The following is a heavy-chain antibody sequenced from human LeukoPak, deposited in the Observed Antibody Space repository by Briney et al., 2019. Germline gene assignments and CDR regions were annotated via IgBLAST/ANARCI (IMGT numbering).Heavy chain of an antibody. D-gene: IGHD2-2*01. CDR2: ISGSGSAI. CDR3: ARRRYCTDTSCYAGVDGFDI. CDR1: GFSFSIYE. V-gene: IGHV3-48*03. Sequence: PGGSLRLSCAASGFSFSIYEVNWVRQAPGKGLEWVSYISGSGSAIYYADSVKGRFTISRDNAKNSLYLQMNSLKASDTAMYYCARRRYCTDTSCYAGVDGFDIWGQGTVVTVSS. J-gene: IGHJ3*02.